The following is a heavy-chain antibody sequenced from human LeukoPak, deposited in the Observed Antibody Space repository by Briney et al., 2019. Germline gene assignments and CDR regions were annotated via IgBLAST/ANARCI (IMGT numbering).Heavy chain of an antibody. V-gene: IGHV4-39*01. Sequence: PSETLSLTCTVSGGSISSSSYYWGWIRQPPGKGLEWIGSIYYSGSTYYNPSLKSRVTISVDTSKNQFSLKLSSVTAADTAVYYCARHVRNYDILTGYSSAGRFDPWGQGTLVTVSS. CDR3: ARHVRNYDILTGYSSAGRFDP. CDR2: IYYSGST. D-gene: IGHD3-9*01. CDR1: GGSISSSSYY. J-gene: IGHJ5*02.